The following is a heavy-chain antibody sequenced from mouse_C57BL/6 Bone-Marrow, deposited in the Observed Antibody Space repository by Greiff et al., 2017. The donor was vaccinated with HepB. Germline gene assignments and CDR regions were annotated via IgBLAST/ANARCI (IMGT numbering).Heavy chain of an antibody. CDR1: GFTFSDAW. CDR3: TRPLTSHFDY. V-gene: IGHV6-6*01. J-gene: IGHJ2*01. CDR2: IRNKANNHAT. D-gene: IGHD5-1*01. Sequence: EVKLVESGGGLVQPGGSMKLSCAASGFTFSDAWMDWVRQSPEKGLEWVAEIRNKANNHATYYAESVKGRFNISRDDSKSSVYLQMNSLRAEDTGIYYCTRPLTSHFDYWGQGTTLTVSS.